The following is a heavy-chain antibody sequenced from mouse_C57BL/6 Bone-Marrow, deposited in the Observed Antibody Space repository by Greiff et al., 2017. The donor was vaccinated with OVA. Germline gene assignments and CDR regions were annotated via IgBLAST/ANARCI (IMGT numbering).Heavy chain of an antibody. D-gene: IGHD1-2*01. Sequence: VQLQQSGPELVKPGASVKISCKASGYTFTDYYINWVKQRPGQGLEWIGWIFPGSGSTYYNEKFKGKATLTVDKSSSTAYMLLSSLTSEDSAVYFCAREGLSLRRPFFAYWGQGTLVTVSA. CDR3: AREGLSLRRPFFAY. V-gene: IGHV1-75*01. CDR1: GYTFTDYY. CDR2: IFPGSGST. J-gene: IGHJ3*01.